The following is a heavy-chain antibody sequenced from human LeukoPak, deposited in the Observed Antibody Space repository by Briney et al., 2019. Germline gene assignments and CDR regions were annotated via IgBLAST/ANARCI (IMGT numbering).Heavy chain of an antibody. CDR3: VRDGPSWGLL. D-gene: IGHD7-27*01. CDR2: IFTTGGA. V-gene: IGHV4-4*07. Sequence: SETLSLTCTVSGGSIGTYYWSWIRQPAGEGLEWIGRIFTTGGANYNPSLKSRVTMTLDTARNQFSLKLSSVTAADTAVYYCVRDGPSWGLLWGQGALVTVSS. J-gene: IGHJ4*02. CDR1: GGSIGTYY.